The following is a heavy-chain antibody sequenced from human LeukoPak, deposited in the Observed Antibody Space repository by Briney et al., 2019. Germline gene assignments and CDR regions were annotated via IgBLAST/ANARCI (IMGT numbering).Heavy chain of an antibody. CDR3: ARARGDSSPASRYFDY. CDR1: GFTFSSYW. CDR2: INSDGSST. V-gene: IGHV3-74*01. Sequence: GGSLRLSCEASGFTFSSYWMHWVRQAPGKGLVWVSRINSDGSSTNYADSVKGRFTISRDNSKNTLYVQMNSLRPEDTAIYYCARARGDSSPASRYFDYWGQGAPVTVSS. D-gene: IGHD5-18*01. J-gene: IGHJ4*02.